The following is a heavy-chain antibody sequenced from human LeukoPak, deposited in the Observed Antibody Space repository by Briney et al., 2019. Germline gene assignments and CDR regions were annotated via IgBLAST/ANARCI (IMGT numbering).Heavy chain of an antibody. D-gene: IGHD2-15*01. Sequence: SETLSLTCTVSGGSISSGGYYWSWIRQHPGKGLEWIGYIYYSGGTYYNPSLKSRVTISVDTSKNQFSLKLSSVTAADTAVYYCAREDRNYCYYYGMDVWGQGTTVTVSS. J-gene: IGHJ6*02. CDR3: AREDRNYCYYYGMDV. CDR2: IYYSGGT. V-gene: IGHV4-31*03. CDR1: GGSISSGGYY.